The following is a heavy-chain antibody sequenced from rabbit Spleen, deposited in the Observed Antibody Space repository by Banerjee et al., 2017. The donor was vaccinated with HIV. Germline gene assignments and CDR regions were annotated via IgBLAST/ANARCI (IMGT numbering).Heavy chain of an antibody. D-gene: IGHD4-1*01. CDR1: GIDFTKYY. Sequence: QEQLVESGGGLVQPEGSLTLTCTASGIDFTKYYISWVRQAPGKGLEWIGIIYAAKGSTDYASWVNGRFTISSDNAQSTVDLKMTSLTAADTATYFCARAIVPWLGLTRLDLWGPGTLVTVS. V-gene: IGHV1S47*01. J-gene: IGHJ3*01. CDR3: ARAIVPWLGLTRLDL. CDR2: IYAAKGST.